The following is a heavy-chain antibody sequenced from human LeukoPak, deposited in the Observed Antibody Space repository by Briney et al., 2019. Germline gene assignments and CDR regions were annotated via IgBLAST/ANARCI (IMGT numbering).Heavy chain of an antibody. V-gene: IGHV3-7*01. CDR2: IKEDGSEK. D-gene: IGHD2-15*01. CDR3: TRDTGCSGGTCYSFYDS. J-gene: IGHJ4*02. Sequence: PGGSLRLSRAASGFTFSTYWMTWVRQAPGKGLEWVANIKEDGSEKYYVDSVKGRFTISRDNAKNSLYLQMNTLRAEDTAVYYCTRDTGCSGGTCYSFYDSWGQGTLVTVSS. CDR1: GFTFSTYW.